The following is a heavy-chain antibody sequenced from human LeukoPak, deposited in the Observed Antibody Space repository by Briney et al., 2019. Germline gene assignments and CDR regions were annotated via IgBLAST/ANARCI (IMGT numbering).Heavy chain of an antibody. CDR2: ISSSSSYI. CDR3: ASLGSGIAAAGTFIAD. CDR1: GFTFSSYS. V-gene: IGHV3-21*01. Sequence: GGSLRLSCAASGFTFSSYSMNWVRQAPGKGLEWVSSISSSSSYIYYVDSVKGRFTISRDNAKNSLYLQMNSLRAEDTAVYYCASLGSGIAAAGTFIADWGQGTLVTVSS. J-gene: IGHJ4*02. D-gene: IGHD6-13*01.